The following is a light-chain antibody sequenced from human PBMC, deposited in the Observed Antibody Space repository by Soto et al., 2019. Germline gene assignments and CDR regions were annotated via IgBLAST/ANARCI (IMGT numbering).Light chain of an antibody. CDR1: QGISTY. V-gene: IGKV1-39*01. J-gene: IGKJ1*01. CDR3: QHITTWT. Sequence: DIQMTQSPSSLSASVGDRVTITCRASQGISTYLNWYQQKPGKAPKLLIYAASSLQSGVPSRFSGSGSETDFTLTIRSLQPEDFATYSCQHITTWTFGQGTKVGIK. CDR2: AAS.